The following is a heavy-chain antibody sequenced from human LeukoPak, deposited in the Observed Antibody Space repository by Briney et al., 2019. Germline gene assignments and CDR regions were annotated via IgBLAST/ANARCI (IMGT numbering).Heavy chain of an antibody. CDR1: GGSFSGYY. V-gene: IGHV4-34*01. Sequence: PSETLSLTCAVYGGSFSGYYWSWIRQPPGKGLEWIGEINHSGSTNYNPSPKSRVTISVDTSKNQFSLKLSSVTAADTAVYYCARGIGRWLQSYYFDYWGQGTLVTVSS. J-gene: IGHJ4*02. D-gene: IGHD5-24*01. CDR3: ARGIGRWLQSYYFDY. CDR2: INHSGST.